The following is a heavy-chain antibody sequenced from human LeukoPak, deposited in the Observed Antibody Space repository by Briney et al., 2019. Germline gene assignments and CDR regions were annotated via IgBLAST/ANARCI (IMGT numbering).Heavy chain of an antibody. CDR3: AKYYYDSSGYDDAFDI. V-gene: IGHV3-23*01. CDR2: ISGSGGST. CDR1: GFTFSIYN. Sequence: GGSLRLSCAASGFTFSIYNMNWVRQAPRKGLEWVSAISGSGGSTYYADSVKGRFTISRDNSKNTLYLQMNSLRAEDTAVYYCAKYYYDSSGYDDAFDIWGQGTMVTVSS. J-gene: IGHJ3*02. D-gene: IGHD3-22*01.